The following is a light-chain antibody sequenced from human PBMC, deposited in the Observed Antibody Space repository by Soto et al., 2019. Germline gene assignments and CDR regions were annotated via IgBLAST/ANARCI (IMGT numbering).Light chain of an antibody. V-gene: IGKV3-15*01. CDR1: QTIDNT. Sequence: EILMTHSPATLSLSPGERATLSCRASQTIDNTLAWYQRKPGQAPRLLIYDASTRATGVPARFSGSGSGTDFTLTISSMQSEDLAVYYCQHYNYWPYTFGQGTKVDIK. CDR2: DAS. CDR3: QHYNYWPYT. J-gene: IGKJ2*01.